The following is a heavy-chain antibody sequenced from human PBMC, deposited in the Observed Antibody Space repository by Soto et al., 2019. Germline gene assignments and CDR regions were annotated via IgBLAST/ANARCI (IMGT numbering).Heavy chain of an antibody. CDR3: AKDFGAI. D-gene: IGHD3-10*01. CDR2: ISYDGSNK. V-gene: IGHV3-30*18. J-gene: IGHJ3*02. CDR1: GFTFSSYG. Sequence: QVQLVESGGGVVQPGRSLRLSCAASGFTFSSYGMHWVRQAPGKGLEWVAVISYDGSNKYYADSVKGRFTISRDNSKNTLYLQMNSLRAEDTDVYYCAKDFGAIWGQGTMVTVSS.